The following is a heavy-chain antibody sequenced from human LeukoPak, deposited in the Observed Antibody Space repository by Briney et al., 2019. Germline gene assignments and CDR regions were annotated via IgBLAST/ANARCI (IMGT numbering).Heavy chain of an antibody. CDR2: IFYTGST. CDR1: GGSISSYY. J-gene: IGHJ4*02. Sequence: SETLSLTCTVSGGSISSYYWSWIRQPPGKGLEWIGYIFYTGSTNSNPSLKSRVTISVDTSKNQFSLKLSSVTAADTAVYYCARGMDTSYYFDYWGQGTPVTVSS. V-gene: IGHV4-59*08. D-gene: IGHD5-18*01. CDR3: ARGMDTSYYFDY.